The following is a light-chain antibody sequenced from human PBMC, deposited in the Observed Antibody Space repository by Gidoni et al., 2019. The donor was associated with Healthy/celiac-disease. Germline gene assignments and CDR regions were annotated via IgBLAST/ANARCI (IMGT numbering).Light chain of an antibody. V-gene: IGKV3-11*01. CDR1: QSVSSY. Sequence: EIVLTQSPATLSLSPGERATLSCRASQSVSSYLAWYQPKPGQAPRLLIYDASNRATGIPARFSGSGSGTDFTLTISSLEPEDFAVYYCQQRSNWPPNTFGQWTKLEIK. CDR2: DAS. J-gene: IGKJ2*01. CDR3: QQRSNWPPNT.